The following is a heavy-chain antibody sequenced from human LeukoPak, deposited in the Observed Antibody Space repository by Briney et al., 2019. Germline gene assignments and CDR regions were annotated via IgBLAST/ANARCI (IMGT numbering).Heavy chain of an antibody. J-gene: IGHJ6*02. V-gene: IGHV4-34*01. Sequence: DPSETLSLTCAVYGGSFSGYYWSWIRQPPGKGLEWIGEINHSGSTNYNPSLKSRVTISVDTSKNQFSLKLSSVTAADTAVYYCAVSYYYYCGMDVWGQGTTVTVSS. CDR1: GGSFSGYY. D-gene: IGHD3-16*02. CDR3: AVSYYYYCGMDV. CDR2: INHSGST.